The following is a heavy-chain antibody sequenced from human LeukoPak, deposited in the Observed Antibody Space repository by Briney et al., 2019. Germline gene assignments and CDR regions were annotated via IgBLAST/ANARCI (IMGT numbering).Heavy chain of an antibody. CDR3: ASGVVVITTRPFDY. J-gene: IGHJ4*02. D-gene: IGHD3-22*01. CDR1: SGSISSSTFY. CDR2: IYYSGST. Sequence: PSETLSLTCTVSSGSISSSTFYWGWIRQPPGKGLEWIGNIYYSGSTYYNPSLKSRVTISVDTSKNQFSLKLSSVTAADTAVYYCASGVVVITTRPFDYWGQGTLVTVSS. V-gene: IGHV4-39*01.